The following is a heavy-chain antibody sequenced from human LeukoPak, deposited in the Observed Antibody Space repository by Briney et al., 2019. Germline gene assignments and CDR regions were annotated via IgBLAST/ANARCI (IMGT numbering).Heavy chain of an antibody. Sequence: PSETLSLTCTVSGGSISSSRYYGRWIRQPPGKGLEWIGSIYYSGSTYYNPSLKSRVTISVDTSKNQFSLKLSSVTAADTAVYYCAGKRRSHFDYWGQGTLVTVSS. CDR3: AGKRRSHFDY. CDR1: GGSISSSRYY. J-gene: IGHJ4*02. CDR2: IYYSGST. V-gene: IGHV4-39*07.